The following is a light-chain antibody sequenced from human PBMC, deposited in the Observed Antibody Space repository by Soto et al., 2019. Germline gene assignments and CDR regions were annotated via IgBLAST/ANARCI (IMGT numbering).Light chain of an antibody. CDR2: KAS. J-gene: IGKJ4*01. CDR3: QQYKSYPLT. CDR1: QSFSSW. V-gene: IGKV1-5*03. Sequence: DIQMTQSPSTLSASVGDRVTITCRASQSFSSWLAWYQQKPGKAPNLLIYKASTLESGVPSRFSGSGSGTEFTLTISSVQPDDFATYYCQQYKSYPLTFGGGTKVDIK.